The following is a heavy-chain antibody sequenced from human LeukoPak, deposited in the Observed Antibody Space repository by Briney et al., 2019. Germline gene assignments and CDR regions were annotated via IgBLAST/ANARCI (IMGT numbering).Heavy chain of an antibody. D-gene: IGHD6-19*01. CDR1: GFTFSSYA. CDR2: ISYDGSNK. Sequence: GGSLRLSCAASGFTFSSYAMHWVRQAPGKGLEWVAVISYDGSNKYHADSVKGRFTISRDNSKSTLYLQMNSLRAEDTAVYYCARAEGPSGWYYPFDYWGQGTLVTVSS. J-gene: IGHJ4*02. V-gene: IGHV3-30*04. CDR3: ARAEGPSGWYYPFDY.